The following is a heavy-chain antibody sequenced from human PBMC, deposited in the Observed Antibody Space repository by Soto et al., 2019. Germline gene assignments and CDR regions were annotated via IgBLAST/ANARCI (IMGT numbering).Heavy chain of an antibody. V-gene: IGHV1-2*04. J-gene: IGHJ3*02. D-gene: IGHD2-2*01. Sequence: ASVKVSCKSSGDSFNDYYIHWVRQAPGQGFEWMGWINPNGGVTKYAQKFQGWVSMTRDTSTSTVYMELSSLRSEDTAVYYCARWTALLSSTSIHDAFGIWGQGTMVTVSS. CDR3: ARWTALLSSTSIHDAFGI. CDR1: GDSFNDYY. CDR2: INPNGGVT.